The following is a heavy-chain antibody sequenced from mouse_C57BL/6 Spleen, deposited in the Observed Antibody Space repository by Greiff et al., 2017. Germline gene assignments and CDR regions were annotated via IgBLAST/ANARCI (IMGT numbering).Heavy chain of an antibody. V-gene: IGHV1-64*01. J-gene: IGHJ3*01. Sequence: QVQLKQSGAELVKPGASVKLSCKASGYTFTSYWMHWVKQRPGQGLEWIGMIHPNSGSTNYNEKFKSKATLTVDKSSSTAYMQLSSLTSEDSAVYYCAGYDGYSWFAYWGQGTLVTVSA. CDR1: GYTFTSYW. D-gene: IGHD2-3*01. CDR2: IHPNSGST. CDR3: AGYDGYSWFAY.